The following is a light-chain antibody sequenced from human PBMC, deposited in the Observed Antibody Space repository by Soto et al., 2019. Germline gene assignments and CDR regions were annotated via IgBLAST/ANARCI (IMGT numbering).Light chain of an antibody. V-gene: IGKV3-20*01. J-gene: IGKJ1*01. CDR1: QSVSSSY. CDR3: QQYGSSPPVT. CDR2: GAS. Sequence: VGLTQSQGTLSLSPGERATLSCRASQSVSSSYLAWYQQKPGQAPRLLIYGASSRATGIPDRFSGSGSGTDFTLTISRLEPEDFAVYYCQQYGSSPPVTFGQGTKVAIK.